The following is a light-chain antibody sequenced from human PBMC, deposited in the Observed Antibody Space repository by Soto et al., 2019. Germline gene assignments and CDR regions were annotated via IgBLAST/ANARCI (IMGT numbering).Light chain of an antibody. CDR2: GAS. Sequence: EIVMTQSPATLSVSPGERATLSCRASQSVSSNLAWYPQKPGQAPRLLIYGASTRATGIPARFSGSGSGTEFTLTISSLQSEDFAVYYCQQYNNWPGTFGPGTKVDI. J-gene: IGKJ3*01. CDR1: QSVSSN. CDR3: QQYNNWPGT. V-gene: IGKV3-15*01.